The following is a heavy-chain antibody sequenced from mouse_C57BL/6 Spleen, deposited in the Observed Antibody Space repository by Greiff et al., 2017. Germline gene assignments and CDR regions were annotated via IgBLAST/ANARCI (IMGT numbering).Heavy chain of an antibody. CDR2: ISDGGSYT. CDR3: ARERQYYGSSYYAMDY. CDR1: GFTFSSYA. D-gene: IGHD1-1*01. J-gene: IGHJ4*01. Sequence: EVMLVESGGGLVKPGGSLKLSCAASGFTFSSYAMSWVRQTPEKRLEWVATISDGGSYTYYPDNVKGRFTISRDNAKNNLYLQMSHLKSEDTAMYYCARERQYYGSSYYAMDYWGQGTSVTVSS. V-gene: IGHV5-4*01.